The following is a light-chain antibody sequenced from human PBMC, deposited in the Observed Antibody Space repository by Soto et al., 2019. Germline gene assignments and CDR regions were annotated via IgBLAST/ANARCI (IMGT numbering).Light chain of an antibody. CDR3: QQHNNWPSIT. CDR1: HSVSNNY. Sequence: EIGLTVTPGTLSLSTGERATLSCRASHSVSNNYLAWYQQIPGQAPRLLNYGASNRATGIPDRISGSGSGTDFTLTISSLEPEDFAVYYCQQHNNWPSITFCQGTRIEI. J-gene: IGKJ5*01. CDR2: GAS. V-gene: IGKV3-11*01.